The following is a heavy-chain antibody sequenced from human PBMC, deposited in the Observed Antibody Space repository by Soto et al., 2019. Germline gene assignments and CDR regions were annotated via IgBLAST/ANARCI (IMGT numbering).Heavy chain of an antibody. D-gene: IGHD2-2*01. Sequence: QVQLQESGPGLVKPSQTLSLTCTVSGGSISSGGYYWSWIRQHPGKGLEWIGYIYYSGSTYYNPSLKSRVTISVDTSKNQFSLKLSSVTAADTAVYYCAREVAIVVVPAAMPVAEDYYYMDVWGKGTTVTVSS. V-gene: IGHV4-31*03. CDR3: AREVAIVVVPAAMPVAEDYYYMDV. CDR2: IYYSGST. CDR1: GGSISSGGYY. J-gene: IGHJ6*03.